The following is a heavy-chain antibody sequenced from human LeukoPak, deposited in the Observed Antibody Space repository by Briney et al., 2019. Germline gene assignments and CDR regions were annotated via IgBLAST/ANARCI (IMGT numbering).Heavy chain of an antibody. CDR2: IYSSGST. J-gene: IGHJ3*01. CDR1: GGSIRSSSYF. D-gene: IGHD3-16*01. CDR3: ARDRSSYGKGHYDF. V-gene: IGHV4-39*07. Sequence: SGTLSLTCTVSGGSIRSSSYFWGWIRQPPGKGLEWIGNIYSSGSTYYNPSLKSRVAISPDTSRSHFSLRLTSVTSADTAGYCARDRSSYGKGHYDFWGQGTMVTVSS.